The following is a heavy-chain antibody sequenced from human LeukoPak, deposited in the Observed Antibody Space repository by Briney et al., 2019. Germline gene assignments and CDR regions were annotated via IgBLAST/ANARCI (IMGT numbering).Heavy chain of an antibody. Sequence: GGSLRLSCAASGFPFSSYAMSWVRQAPGKGLEWVSAISGSGGSTYYADSVKGRFTISRDNSKNTLYLQMNSLRAEDTALYYCETGLMVRGVIGNYFDYWGQGTLVTVSS. CDR1: GFPFSSYA. J-gene: IGHJ4*02. CDR3: ETGLMVRGVIGNYFDY. D-gene: IGHD3-10*01. CDR2: ISGSGGST. V-gene: IGHV3-23*01.